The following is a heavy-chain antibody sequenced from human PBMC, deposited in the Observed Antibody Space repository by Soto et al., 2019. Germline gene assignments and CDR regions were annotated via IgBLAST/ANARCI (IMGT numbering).Heavy chain of an antibody. J-gene: IGHJ6*02. CDR1: GGSFSGYY. Sequence: SESLSLTCAVYGGSFSGYYWSWIRQPPGKGLEWIGEINHSGSTNYNPSLKSRVTISVDTSKNQFSLKLSSVTAADTAVYYCGRGLPITIFGMGYSCGMDVWGQGTTVTVSS. V-gene: IGHV4-34*01. D-gene: IGHD3-3*01. CDR2: INHSGST. CDR3: GRGLPITIFGMGYSCGMDV.